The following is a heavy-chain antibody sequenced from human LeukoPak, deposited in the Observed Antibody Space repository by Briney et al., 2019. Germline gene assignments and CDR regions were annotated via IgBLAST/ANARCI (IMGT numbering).Heavy chain of an antibody. CDR2: IWYDGSNK. V-gene: IGHV3-33*06. D-gene: IGHD6-19*01. J-gene: IGHJ4*02. Sequence: SGRSLRLSCAASGFTFSSYGMHWVRQAPGKGLEWVAVIWYDGSNKYYADSVKGRFTISRDNSKNTLYLQMNSLSAEDTAVYYCAKDSRAVAGPPDYWGQGTLVTVSS. CDR3: AKDSRAVAGPPDY. CDR1: GFTFSSYG.